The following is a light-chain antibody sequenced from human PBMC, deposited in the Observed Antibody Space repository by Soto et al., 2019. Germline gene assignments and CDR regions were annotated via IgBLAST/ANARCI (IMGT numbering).Light chain of an antibody. CDR2: DAS. CDR3: QQRSDWPIT. V-gene: IGKV3D-11*01. Sequence: VLTQFPGTLCLSPGERATLPCMASQALXSSFLAWYRQKRGQSPSLLXYDASNRDTGIPARFSGSGSRPDFTLTISSLEPEDLAVYYCQQRSDWPITFGQGTRLEI. CDR1: QALXSSF. J-gene: IGKJ5*01.